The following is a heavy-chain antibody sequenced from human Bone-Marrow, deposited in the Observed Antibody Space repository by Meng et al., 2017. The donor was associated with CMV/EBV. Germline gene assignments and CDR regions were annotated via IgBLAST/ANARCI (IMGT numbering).Heavy chain of an antibody. J-gene: IGHJ4*02. CDR3: AREGSRRASCQFLLDY. CDR1: GFTFSSYA. Sequence: GESLKISCAASGFTFSSYAMHWVRQAPGKGLEWVSVIYSGGTPYYADSVKGGFAIYRDNARNSRYVQMNSQRAEDTAVYYCAREGSRRASCQFLLDYWGQGTLVTVSS. CDR2: IYSGGTP. D-gene: IGHD2-2*01. V-gene: IGHV3-NL1*01.